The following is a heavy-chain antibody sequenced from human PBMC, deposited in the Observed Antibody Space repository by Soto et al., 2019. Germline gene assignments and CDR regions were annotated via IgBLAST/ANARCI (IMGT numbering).Heavy chain of an antibody. CDR1: GGSISSSSYY. D-gene: IGHD6-19*01. J-gene: IGHJ4*02. CDR2: IYYSGST. Sequence: QLQLQESGPGLVKPSETLSLTCTVSGGSISSSSYYWGWIRQPPGKGLEWIGSIYYSGSTYYNPSLRSRVTLSVYTSKTQLSLKLSSVTAADTAVYYCASLRPEGSSGLTKYFDYWGQGTLVTVSS. CDR3: ASLRPEGSSGLTKYFDY. V-gene: IGHV4-39*01.